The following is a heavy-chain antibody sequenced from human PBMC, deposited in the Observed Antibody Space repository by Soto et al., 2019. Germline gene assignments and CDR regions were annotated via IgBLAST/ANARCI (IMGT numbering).Heavy chain of an antibody. D-gene: IGHD2-15*01. J-gene: IGHJ4*02. V-gene: IGHV2-26*01. CDR1: VFSLSNDRMG. CDR3: ARSVSGYTYGRRSYYCGY. Sequence: QVTLKDSGPVLAKPTETLTLTCTVSVFSLSNDRMGVSWIRQPPGKAREWLAHIFSNDAKSDSTSLKSGLTLSKDTSKSQVVLTMTNWGPVDTATYYCARSVSGYTYGRRSYYCGYWGQGSLVTVSS. CDR2: IFSNDAK.